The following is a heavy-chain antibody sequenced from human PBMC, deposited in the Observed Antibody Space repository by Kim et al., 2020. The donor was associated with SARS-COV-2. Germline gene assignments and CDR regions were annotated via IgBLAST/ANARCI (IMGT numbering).Heavy chain of an antibody. V-gene: IGHV3-23*01. CDR2: ISGSGGST. Sequence: GGSLRLSCAASGFTFSSYAMSWVRQAPGKGLEWVSAISGSGGSTYYADSVKGRFTISRDNSKNTLYLQMNSLRAEDTAVYYCAKDVAIQLWFWTKGYFDYGGQGTLVTVSS. D-gene: IGHD5-18*01. CDR3: AKDVAIQLWFWTKGYFDY. CDR1: GFTFSSYA. J-gene: IGHJ4*02.